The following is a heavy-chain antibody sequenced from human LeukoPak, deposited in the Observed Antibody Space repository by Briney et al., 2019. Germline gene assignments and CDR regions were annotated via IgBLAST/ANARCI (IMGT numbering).Heavy chain of an antibody. CDR2: ISYDGSNK. CDR1: GFTFSSYG. Sequence: GGSLRLSCAASGFTFSSYGMHWVRQAPGKGLEWVAVISYDGSNKYYADSVKGRFTISRDNSKNTLYLQMNSLRAEDTALYHCARDIRVGATTVSNAFDIWGQGTMVTVSS. J-gene: IGHJ3*02. CDR3: ARDIRVGATTVSNAFDI. D-gene: IGHD1-26*01. V-gene: IGHV3-30*03.